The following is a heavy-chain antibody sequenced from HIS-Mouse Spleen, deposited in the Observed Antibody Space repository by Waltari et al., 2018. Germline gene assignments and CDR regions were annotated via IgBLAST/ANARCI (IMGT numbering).Heavy chain of an antibody. Sequence: QLQLQESGPGLVKPSETLSLTCTVSGGSISSSSYYWGWIRQPPGKGLEWIGSIYYSGSTNYHPSLKSRVTISVDTSKNQCSLKLSSVTAADTAVYYCARASRDLLLPRYFDLWGRGTLVTVSS. V-gene: IGHV4-39*07. CDR3: ARASRDLLLPRYFDL. CDR2: IYYSGST. J-gene: IGHJ2*01. CDR1: GGSISSSSYY.